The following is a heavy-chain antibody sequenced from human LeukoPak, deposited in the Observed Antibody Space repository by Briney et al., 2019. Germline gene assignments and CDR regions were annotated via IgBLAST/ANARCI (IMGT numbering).Heavy chain of an antibody. CDR3: ARGRIPVLRFLEWSNWFDP. CDR2: INHSGST. J-gene: IGHJ5*02. V-gene: IGHV4-39*07. Sequence: SETLSLTCTVSGGSISSGDYYWSWIRQPPGKGLEWIGEINHSGSTNYNPSLKSQVTISVDTSKNQFSLKLSSVTAADTAVYYCARGRIPVLRFLEWSNWFDPWGQGTLVTVSS. CDR1: GGSISSGDYY. D-gene: IGHD3-3*01.